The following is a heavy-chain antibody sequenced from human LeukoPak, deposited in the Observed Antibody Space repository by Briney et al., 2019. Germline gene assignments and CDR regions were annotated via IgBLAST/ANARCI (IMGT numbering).Heavy chain of an antibody. J-gene: IGHJ3*02. V-gene: IGHV1-69*05. Sequence: GASVKVSCKVSGGTFSSYAISWVRQAPGQGLEWMGGIIPIFGTANYAQKFQGRVTITTDESTSTAYMELSSLRSEDTAVYYCARRGGDNAFDIWGQGTMVTVSS. D-gene: IGHD2-21*02. CDR3: ARRGGDNAFDI. CDR1: GGTFSSYA. CDR2: IIPIFGTA.